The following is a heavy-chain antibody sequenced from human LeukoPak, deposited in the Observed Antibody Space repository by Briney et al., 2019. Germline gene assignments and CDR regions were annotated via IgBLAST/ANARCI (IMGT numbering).Heavy chain of an antibody. Sequence: SETLSLTCAVSGGSISSGGYSWSWLRQPPGKGLEWIGYFYYSGSTYYNPYLKSRVTISADTTQNHFYLKPSSVTAAATAVFFCARERPAMADYYYYYMDLGGKGTTVTVSS. CDR1: GGSISSGGYS. J-gene: IGHJ6*03. CDR2: FYYSGST. V-gene: IGHV4-30-4*07. D-gene: IGHD5-18*01. CDR3: ARERPAMADYYYYYMDL.